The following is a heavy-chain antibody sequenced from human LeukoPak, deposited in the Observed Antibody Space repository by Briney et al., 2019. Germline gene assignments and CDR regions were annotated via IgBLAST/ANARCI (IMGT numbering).Heavy chain of an antibody. D-gene: IGHD3-22*01. V-gene: IGHV1-69*05. CDR1: GGTFTSYA. CDR2: IIPIFGTA. Sequence: SVKVSCKASGGTFTSYAISWVRQAPGQGLEWMGGIIPIFGTANYAQKFQGRVTITTDESTSTAYMELSSLRSEDTAVYYCATRGGNYYDSSGYLNYWGQGTLVSASS. CDR3: ATRGGNYYDSSGYLNY. J-gene: IGHJ4*02.